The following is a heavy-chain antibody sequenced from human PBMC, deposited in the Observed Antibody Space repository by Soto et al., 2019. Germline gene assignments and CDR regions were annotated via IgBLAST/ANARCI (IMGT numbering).Heavy chain of an antibody. Sequence: EVQLVESGGGLVQPGGSLKLSCAASGFTFSGSAMHWVRQASGKGLEWVGRIRSKANSYATAYAASVKGRFTISRDDSXNXXYLQMNSLKTEDTAVYYCTRPGPTVELITGRGFDYWGQGSLVTVSS. CDR3: TRPGPTVELITGRGFDY. CDR2: IRSKANSYAT. CDR1: GFTFSGSA. J-gene: IGHJ4*02. D-gene: IGHD4-17*01. V-gene: IGHV3-73*01.